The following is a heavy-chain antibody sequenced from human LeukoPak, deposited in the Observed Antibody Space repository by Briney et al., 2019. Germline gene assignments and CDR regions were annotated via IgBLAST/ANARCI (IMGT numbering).Heavy chain of an antibody. D-gene: IGHD3-9*01. CDR2: IYSGGST. Sequence: GGSLRLSCAASGFTVSSNYMSWVRQAPGKGLEWVSVIYSGGSTYYADSVKGLFTISRDNSKNTLYLQMNSLRAEDTAVYHCARGDYDILISEWGQGTLVTVSS. CDR1: GFTVSSNY. CDR3: ARGDYDILISE. V-gene: IGHV3-53*01. J-gene: IGHJ4*02.